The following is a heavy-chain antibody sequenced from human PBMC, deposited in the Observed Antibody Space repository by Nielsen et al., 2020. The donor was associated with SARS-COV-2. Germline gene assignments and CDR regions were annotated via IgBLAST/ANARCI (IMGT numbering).Heavy chain of an antibody. D-gene: IGHD3-22*01. V-gene: IGHV3-7*01. CDR1: GFTVSSNY. J-gene: IGHJ4*02. CDR2: IKQDGSEK. Sequence: GESLKISCAASGFTVSSNYMSWVRQAPGKGLEWVANIKQDGSEKYYVDSVKGRFTISRDNAKNSLYLQMNSLRAEDTAVYYCARDLDYYDSSGYDYWGQGTLVTVSS. CDR3: ARDLDYYDSSGYDY.